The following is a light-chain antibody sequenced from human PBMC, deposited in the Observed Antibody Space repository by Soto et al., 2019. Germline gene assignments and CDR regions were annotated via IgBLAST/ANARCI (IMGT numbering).Light chain of an antibody. V-gene: IGKV3-20*01. Sequence: EFVLTQSPDTLSVSPGDRATLSCRASQSVVRDYLAWYQQKPGQAPRLLIHGASNRATGIPDRFSGSGSGTDFTLSISRLQPEDFASYYCKQYATSPITFGQGTRLEI. J-gene: IGKJ5*01. CDR3: KQYATSPIT. CDR1: QSVVRDY. CDR2: GAS.